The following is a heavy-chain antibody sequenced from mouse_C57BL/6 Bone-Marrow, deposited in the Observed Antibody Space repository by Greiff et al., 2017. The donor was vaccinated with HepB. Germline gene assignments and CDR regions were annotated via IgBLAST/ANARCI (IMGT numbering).Heavy chain of an antibody. J-gene: IGHJ1*01. CDR3: AREGCDWYCDV. V-gene: IGHV1-52*01. Sequence: QVQLQQPGAELVRPGSSVKLSCKASGYTFTSYWMHWVKQRPIQGLEWIGNIDPSDSETHYNQKFKDKATLTVDKSSSTAYMQLSSLTSEDSAVYYCAREGCDWYCDVWGWGTTATVSS. CDR2: IDPSDSET. CDR1: GYTFTSYW. D-gene: IGHD3-3*01.